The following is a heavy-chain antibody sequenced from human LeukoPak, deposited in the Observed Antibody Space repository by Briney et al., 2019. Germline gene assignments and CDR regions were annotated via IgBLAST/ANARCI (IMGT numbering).Heavy chain of an antibody. D-gene: IGHD2-2*01. CDR3: AKARDQYYIDV. CDR1: GFTFNDYA. V-gene: IGHV3-43D*04. Sequence: GGSLRLSCAASGFTFNDYAMHWVRQAPGKGVEWVSLISWNGGSTYYADSVKGRFTVSRDNNKNSLYLLMNSLRIEDTAFYYCAKARDQYYIDVWGKGTTVTVSS. CDR2: ISWNGGST. J-gene: IGHJ6*03.